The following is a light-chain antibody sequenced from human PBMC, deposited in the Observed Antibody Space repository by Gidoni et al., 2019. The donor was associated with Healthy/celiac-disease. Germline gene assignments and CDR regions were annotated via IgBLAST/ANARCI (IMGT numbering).Light chain of an antibody. CDR3: QQRSNWLWT. V-gene: IGKV3-11*01. CDR1: QSVSSY. CDR2: DAS. Sequence: DIVLTQSPATLSLSPGERATLSCRASQSVSSYLAWYQQKPGQAPRLLIYDASNRATGIPARFSGSGSGTDFTLSISSLDPEDFAVYYCQQRSNWLWTFGQGTKVEIK. J-gene: IGKJ1*01.